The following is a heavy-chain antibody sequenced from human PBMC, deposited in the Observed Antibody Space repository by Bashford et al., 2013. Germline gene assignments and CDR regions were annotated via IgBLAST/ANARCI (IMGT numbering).Heavy chain of an antibody. Sequence: SVKVSCKASGFTFTSSAVQWVRQARGQRLEWIGWIVVGSGNTNYAQKFQERVTITRDMSTSTAYMELSSLRSEDTAVYYCAKLYSSSSDFDYVGPGNPGHRLL. D-gene: IGHD6-6*01. CDR1: GFTFTSSA. CDR3: AKLYSSSSDFDY. J-gene: IGHJ4*02. V-gene: IGHV1-58*01. CDR2: IVVGSGNT.